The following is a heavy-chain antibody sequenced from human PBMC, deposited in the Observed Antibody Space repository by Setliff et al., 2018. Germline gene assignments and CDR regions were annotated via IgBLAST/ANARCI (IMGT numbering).Heavy chain of an antibody. D-gene: IGHD2-2*01. J-gene: IGHJ6*03. V-gene: IGHV4-34*01. CDR1: GGSFSGYY. CDR3: ARKSRNTVVVPAAVIYYYYYYMDV. Sequence: PSETLSLTCALYGGSFSGYYWGWIRQPPGKGLEWIGVIKHSGSTNYNPSLKSLVNISVETSTHHVSLKLGIVTAADTAVYYCARKSRNTVVVPAAVIYYYYYYMDVWGKGTTGTVSS. CDR2: IKHSGST.